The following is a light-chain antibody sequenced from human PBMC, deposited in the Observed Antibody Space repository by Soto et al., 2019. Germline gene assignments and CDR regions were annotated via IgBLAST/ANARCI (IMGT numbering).Light chain of an antibody. J-gene: IGKJ1*01. Sequence: DIQMTQSPSTLSASVGDGVTITCRASQTITTPLAWYKQKPGKAPKLLIYKASSLYSGVPSMFSGSGSGTEFNLNISSLQPDDFSTYYIQQYDSYSVRTFGQGTKVEI. CDR3: QQYDSYSVRT. CDR2: KAS. CDR1: QTITTP. V-gene: IGKV1-5*03.